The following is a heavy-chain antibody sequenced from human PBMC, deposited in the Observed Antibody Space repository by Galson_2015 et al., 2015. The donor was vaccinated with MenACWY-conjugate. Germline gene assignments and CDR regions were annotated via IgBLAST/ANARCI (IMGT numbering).Heavy chain of an antibody. CDR2: INSDGRST. J-gene: IGHJ4*02. D-gene: IGHD1-26*01. CDR3: ARLGGNYRTTSHFDY. Sequence: SLRLSCAASGFTFSTYWMHWVRQAPGKGLVWVSRINSDGRSTSYADSVKGRFTISRDNAKNTLYLQMNSLRDEDTAVYYSARLGGNYRTTSHFDYWGQGTLVTVSS. CDR1: GFTFSTYW. V-gene: IGHV3-74*01.